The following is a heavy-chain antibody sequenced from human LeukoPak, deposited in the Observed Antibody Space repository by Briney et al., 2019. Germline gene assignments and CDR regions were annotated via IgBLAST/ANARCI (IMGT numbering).Heavy chain of an antibody. V-gene: IGHV4-59*01. J-gene: IGHJ4*02. CDR3: ARGIAAAGPFDY. D-gene: IGHD6-13*01. Sequence: SETLSLTCTVSGGSISGYYWNWVRQPPGKGLDWIGYIYYSGSTNYNPSLKSRVTISVDTSKNQFSLKLNSVTAADTAVYYCARGIAAAGPFDYCGQGTLVTVSS. CDR1: GGSISGYY. CDR2: IYYSGST.